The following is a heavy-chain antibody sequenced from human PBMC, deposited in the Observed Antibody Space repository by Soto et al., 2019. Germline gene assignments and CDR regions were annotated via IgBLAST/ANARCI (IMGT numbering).Heavy chain of an antibody. V-gene: IGHV3-48*01. Sequence: GGSLRLSCAASGFTFRTYSMNWVRQAPGKGLEWVSYISSSSGTIHYADSVKGRFTISRDNAKNSLYLQMNSLRVEDTAVYYCARDTPLSDSGPHFDYWGQGTRVTVSS. J-gene: IGHJ4*02. CDR1: GFTFRTYS. CDR2: ISSSSGTI. D-gene: IGHD3-10*01. CDR3: ARDTPLSDSGPHFDY.